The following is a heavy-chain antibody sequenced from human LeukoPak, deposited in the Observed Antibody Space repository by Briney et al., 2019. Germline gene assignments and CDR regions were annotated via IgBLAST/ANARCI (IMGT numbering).Heavy chain of an antibody. V-gene: IGHV1-2*02. CDR1: GYTFTSYA. J-gene: IGHJ5*02. Sequence: ASVKVSCKASGYTFTSYAMHWVRQAPGQGLEWMGWINPNSGGTNYAQKFQGRVTMTRDTSISTAYMELSRLRSDDTAVYYCARGTVVTPDLGGTPPYGSNWFDPWGQGTLVTVSS. D-gene: IGHD4-23*01. CDR3: ARGTVVTPDLGGTPPYGSNWFDP. CDR2: INPNSGGT.